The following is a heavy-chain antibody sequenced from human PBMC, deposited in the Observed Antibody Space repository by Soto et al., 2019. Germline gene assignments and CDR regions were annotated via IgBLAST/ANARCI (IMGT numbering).Heavy chain of an antibody. CDR3: ARPGASGWLWRGDY. Sequence: GGSLRLSCAASGFIFSSYSMNWVRQAPGKGLEWVSSISSGSSYIYYADSVKGRFTISRDNAKNSLYLQMNSLRAEDTAVYYCARPGASGWLWRGDYWGQGTLVTVSS. D-gene: IGHD6-19*01. CDR2: ISSGSSYI. CDR1: GFIFSSYS. V-gene: IGHV3-21*01. J-gene: IGHJ4*02.